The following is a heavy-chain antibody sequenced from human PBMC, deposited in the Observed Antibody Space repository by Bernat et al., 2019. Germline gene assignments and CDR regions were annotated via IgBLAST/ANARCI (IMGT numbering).Heavy chain of an antibody. D-gene: IGHD3-16*02. Sequence: EVQLVESGGGLVQPGRSLRLSCTASGFTFGDYAMSWVRQAPGKGLEWVGFIRSKAYGGTTEYAASVKGRFTISRDDSKSIAYLQMNSLKTEDTAVYYCTRDWARITFGGVIVKSDGFDIWGQGTMVTVSS. V-gene: IGHV3-49*04. J-gene: IGHJ3*02. CDR2: IRSKAYGGTT. CDR1: GFTFGDYA. CDR3: TRDWARITFGGVIVKSDGFDI.